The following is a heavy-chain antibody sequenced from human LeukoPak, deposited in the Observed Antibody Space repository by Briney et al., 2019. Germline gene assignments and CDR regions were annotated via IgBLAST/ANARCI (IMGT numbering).Heavy chain of an antibody. CDR3: ARGLRYSSPYYYYYMDV. D-gene: IGHD6-13*01. J-gene: IGHJ6*03. CDR2: IYCSGST. CDR1: GGSIRSYY. V-gene: IGHV4-59*01. Sequence: SETLSLTCTVSGGSIRSYYWSWIRQPPGKGREWMGYIYCSGSTNYNPSLKSRVTISVDTSKNQFSLKLSSVTAADTAVYYCARGLRYSSPYYYYYMDVWGKGTTVTVSS.